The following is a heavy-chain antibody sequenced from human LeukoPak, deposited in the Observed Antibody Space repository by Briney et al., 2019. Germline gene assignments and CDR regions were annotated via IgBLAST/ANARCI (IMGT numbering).Heavy chain of an antibody. Sequence: SETLSLTCTVSGGSISSSSYYWGWIRQPPGKGLEWIGSIYYSGSTYYNPSLKSRVTISVDTSKNQFSLKLSSVTAADTAVYYCARDFLPPYYYDSSGYYRWFDPWGQGTLVTVSS. V-gene: IGHV4-39*02. CDR2: IYYSGST. J-gene: IGHJ5*02. CDR1: GGSISSSSYY. D-gene: IGHD3-22*01. CDR3: ARDFLPPYYYDSSGYYRWFDP.